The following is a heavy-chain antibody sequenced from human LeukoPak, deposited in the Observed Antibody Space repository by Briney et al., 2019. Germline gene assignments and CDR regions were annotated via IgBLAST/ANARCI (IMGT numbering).Heavy chain of an antibody. CDR1: DDSISIYY. CDR2: IDHTGST. Sequence: SETLSLICSVSDDSISIYYWSWIRQPPGKGLEWIGYIDHTGSTNYNPSLKSRVSISVDTSNQQFSLQLSSVTAADTAVYYCARLPDYYDSSGYRRWYYFDYWGQGTLVTVSS. CDR3: ARLPDYYDSSGYRRWYYFDY. V-gene: IGHV4-59*08. J-gene: IGHJ4*02. D-gene: IGHD3-22*01.